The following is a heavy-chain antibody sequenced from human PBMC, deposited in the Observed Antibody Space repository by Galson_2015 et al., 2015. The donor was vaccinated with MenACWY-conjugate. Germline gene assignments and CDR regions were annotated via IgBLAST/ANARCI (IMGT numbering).Heavy chain of an antibody. CDR3: ASLGGSGAFDI. V-gene: IGHV3-74*01. CDR1: GFTFSSYW. Sequence: SLRLSCAASGFTFSSYWMHWVRQPPGKGLVWVSRIYDGGSGTTYADSVKGRFTISRDNAKNTLYLQMNSLRAEDTAVYFCASLGGSGAFDIWGRGTMVTVSS. CDR2: IYDGGSGT. J-gene: IGHJ3*02. D-gene: IGHD2-15*01.